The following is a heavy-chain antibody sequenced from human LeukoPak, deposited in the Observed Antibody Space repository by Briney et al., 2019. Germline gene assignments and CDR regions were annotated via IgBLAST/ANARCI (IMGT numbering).Heavy chain of an antibody. J-gene: IGHJ3*02. D-gene: IGHD6-13*01. Sequence: SETLSLTCTVSGYSINSGYYWSWIRQPPGKGLEWIGYIYYSGSTNYNPSLKSRVTISVDTSKNQFSLKLSSVTAADTAVYYCARGAKQQLVDAFDIWGQGTMVTVSS. CDR3: ARGAKQQLVDAFDI. CDR2: IYYSGST. V-gene: IGHV4-61*01. CDR1: GYSINSGYY.